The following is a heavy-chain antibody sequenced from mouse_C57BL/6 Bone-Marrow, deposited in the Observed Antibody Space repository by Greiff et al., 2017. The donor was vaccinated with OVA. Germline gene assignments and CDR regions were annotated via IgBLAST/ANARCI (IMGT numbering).Heavy chain of an antibody. J-gene: IGHJ1*03. CDR2: IHPNSGST. CDR1: GYTFTSYW. CDR3: ARLTTVVDPL. D-gene: IGHD1-1*01. Sequence: QVQLQQSGAELVKPGASVKLSCKASGYTFTSYWMHWVKQRPGQGLEWIGMIHPNSGSTNYNEKFKSKATLTVDKSSSTAYMQLSSLTSEDSAVYYCARLTTVVDPLWGTGTTVTVSS. V-gene: IGHV1-64*01.